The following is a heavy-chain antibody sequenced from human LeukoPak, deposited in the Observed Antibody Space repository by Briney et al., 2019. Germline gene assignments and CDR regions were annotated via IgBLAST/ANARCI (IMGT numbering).Heavy chain of an antibody. CDR3: ARATYYDILTGYLYYYGMDV. J-gene: IGHJ6*04. D-gene: IGHD3-9*01. CDR1: GGTFSSYA. CDR2: IIPIFGTA. Sequence: SVSVSCKASGGTFSSYAISWVRQAPGQGLEWMGGIIPIFGTANYAQKFQGRVTITADKSTSTAYMELSSLRSEDTAVYYCARATYYDILTGYLYYYGMDVWGKGTTVTVSS. V-gene: IGHV1-69*06.